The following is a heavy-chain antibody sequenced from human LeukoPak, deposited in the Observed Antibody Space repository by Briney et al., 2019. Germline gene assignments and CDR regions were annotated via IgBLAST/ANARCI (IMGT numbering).Heavy chain of an antibody. V-gene: IGHV1-46*01. D-gene: IGHD6-13*01. J-gene: IGHJ4*02. CDR2: INPSGGST. CDR3: VRRGSSSLYYFDY. Sequence: GASVKVSCKASGYTFTSFYMHWVRQAPGQGLEWMGIINPSGGSTTYAQKFQGRVTMTRDTSTSTVYMELSSLRSEDTAVYYCVRRGSSSLYYFDYWGQGTLVTVSS. CDR1: GYTFTSFY.